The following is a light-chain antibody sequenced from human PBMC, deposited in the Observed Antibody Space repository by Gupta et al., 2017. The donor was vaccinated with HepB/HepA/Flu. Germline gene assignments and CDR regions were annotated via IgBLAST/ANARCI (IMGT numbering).Light chain of an antibody. J-gene: IGLJ1*01. CDR3: AAWDDSLNASYV. V-gene: IGLV1-44*01. CDR2: SNN. Sequence: QSVLTQPPSASGTPGQRVTIPCSGSSSNIGSNTVNWYQQLPGTAPNLLIYSNNQRPSGVPDRFSGSKSGTSASLAISGLQSEEEADYYCAAWDDSLNASYVFGTGTKVTVL. CDR1: SSNIGSNT.